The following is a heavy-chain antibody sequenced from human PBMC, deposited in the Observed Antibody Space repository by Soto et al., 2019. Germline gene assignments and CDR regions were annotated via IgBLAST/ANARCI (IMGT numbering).Heavy chain of an antibody. J-gene: IGHJ5*02. CDR1: GFTVRSNY. D-gene: IGHD3-22*01. CDR3: AGGSGYYSRSVDP. CDR2: IYSGGST. Sequence: EVQLVESGGGLIQPGGSLRFSCAASGFTVRSNYMSWVRQAPGKGLEWVSVIYSGGSTYYADSVKGRFTISRDNSKNTLYLQMNCLRAEDTAVYYCAGGSGYYSRSVDPWGQGTLVTVSS. V-gene: IGHV3-53*01.